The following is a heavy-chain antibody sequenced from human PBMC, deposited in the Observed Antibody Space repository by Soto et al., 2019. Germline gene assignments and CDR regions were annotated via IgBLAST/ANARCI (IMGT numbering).Heavy chain of an antibody. Sequence: SETLSLTCTVSGGSISSSSYYWGWIRQPPGKGLEWIGSIYYSGSTYYNPSLKSRVTISVDTSKNQFSLKLSSVTAADTAVYYCARPLNYYYYMDVWGKGTTVTVSS. CDR2: IYYSGST. J-gene: IGHJ6*03. CDR1: GGSISSSSYY. V-gene: IGHV4-39*01. CDR3: ARPLNYYYYMDV.